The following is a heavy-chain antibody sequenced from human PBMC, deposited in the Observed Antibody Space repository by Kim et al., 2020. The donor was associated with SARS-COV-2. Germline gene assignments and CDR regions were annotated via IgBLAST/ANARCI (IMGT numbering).Heavy chain of an antibody. CDR3: ARDSLSVGGYYDSSKRLNDY. D-gene: IGHD3-22*01. Sequence: GGSLRLSCAASGFTFSSYWMHWVRQAPGKGLVWVSRINSDGSSTSYADSVKGRFTISRDNAKNTLYLQMNSLRAEDTAVYYCARDSLSVGGYYDSSKRLNDYWGQGTLVTVSS. V-gene: IGHV3-74*01. CDR2: INSDGSST. CDR1: GFTFSSYW. J-gene: IGHJ4*02.